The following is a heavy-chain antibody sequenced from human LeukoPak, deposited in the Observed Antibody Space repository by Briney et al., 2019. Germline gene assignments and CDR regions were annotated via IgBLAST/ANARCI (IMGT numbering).Heavy chain of an antibody. CDR1: GASITNYY. CDR3: ARNDNGLGDVKWFDP. J-gene: IGHJ5*02. CDR2: IYKTGST. V-gene: IGHV4-59*01. D-gene: IGHD2-8*01. Sequence: SETLSLTCTASGASITNYYWNWIRQPPGKGLEWIGFIYKTGSTNYNPSLRSRVSISLDTSKSQFSLKLNSVTAADTAVYYCARNDNGLGDVKWFDPWSQGTLVAVSS.